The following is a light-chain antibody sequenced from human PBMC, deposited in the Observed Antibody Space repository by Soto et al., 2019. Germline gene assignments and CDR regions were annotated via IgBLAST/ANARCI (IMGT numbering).Light chain of an antibody. J-gene: IGKJ5*01. CDR1: QSVSNW. CDR2: DAS. V-gene: IGKV1-5*01. CDR3: QPYNNWHPIS. Sequence: DIQITQSPSTLSASVGDRVTIYCRASQSVSNWLAWYQQKPGKAPKLLIYDASSLETGVPSRFTGSGSGTEFTLTINNLQPDDFAVYYCQPYNNWHPISFGQGTRLEV.